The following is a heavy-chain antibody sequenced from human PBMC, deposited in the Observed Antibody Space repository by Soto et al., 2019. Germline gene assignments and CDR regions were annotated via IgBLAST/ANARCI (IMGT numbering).Heavy chain of an antibody. CDR1: GFTFSSYG. Sequence: GGSLRLSCAASGFTFSSYGMHWVRQAPGKGLEWVAVISYDGSNKYYADSVKGRFTISRDNSKNTLYLQMNSLRAEDTAVYYCAKPPKYGDYVIDYWGQGTLVTVSS. J-gene: IGHJ4*02. CDR3: AKPPKYGDYVIDY. CDR2: ISYDGSNK. V-gene: IGHV3-30*18. D-gene: IGHD4-17*01.